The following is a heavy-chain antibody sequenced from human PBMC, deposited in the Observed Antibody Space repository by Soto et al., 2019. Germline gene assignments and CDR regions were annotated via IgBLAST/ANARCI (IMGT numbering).Heavy chain of an antibody. J-gene: IGHJ4*02. V-gene: IGHV7-4-1*01. CDR1: GYTLTTYG. CDR3: ARYWGSSDH. D-gene: IGHD3-16*01. CDR2: INTNTGNP. Sequence: ASVKVSCKASGYTLTTYGMSWVRQAPGQGLEWMGWINTNTGNPTYAQGFTGRFVFSLDTSVSTAYLQIYSLRAEDTAVYYCARYWGSSDHLGQGTLVTVSS.